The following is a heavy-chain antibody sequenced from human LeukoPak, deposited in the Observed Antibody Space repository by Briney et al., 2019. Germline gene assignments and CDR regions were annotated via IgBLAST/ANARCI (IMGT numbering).Heavy chain of an antibody. CDR1: GFTFSSYS. D-gene: IGHD6-19*01. CDR2: ISSSSSYI. Sequence: GVSLTLSCAASGFTFSSYSMKWLRQAPGKGLEWGSSISSSSSYIYYADSVKVRFTIARYNAKNSLYLQMNSLRAEDTAVYYCARDAASSGWYGETDYWGQGTLVTVSS. CDR3: ARDAASSGWYGETDY. V-gene: IGHV3-21*01. J-gene: IGHJ4*02.